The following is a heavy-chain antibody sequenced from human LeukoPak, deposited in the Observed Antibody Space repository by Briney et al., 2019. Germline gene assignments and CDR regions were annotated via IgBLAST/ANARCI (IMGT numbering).Heavy chain of an antibody. CDR2: IKVDGSGK. D-gene: IGHD4-17*01. Sequence: PGGSLRLSCAASGFSFSSYWMSWVRQAPGKGLEWVANIKVDGSGKYYVDSVKGRFTISRDNAKNSLFLQMNSLRAEDTAMYYCARDTVTHYFDYWGQGALVTVSS. J-gene: IGHJ4*02. CDR3: ARDTVTHYFDY. CDR1: GFSFSSYW. V-gene: IGHV3-7*01.